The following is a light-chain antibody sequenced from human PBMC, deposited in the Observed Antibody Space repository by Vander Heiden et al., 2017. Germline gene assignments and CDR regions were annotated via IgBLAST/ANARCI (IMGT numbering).Light chain of an antibody. Sequence: QSVLTQPPSASGTPGQRVTIPCSGSTSSIGGNYVYWDKQPPGTAPKLLIHRNSQRPSGVPDRFSGSKSGTSASLAISGLRSEDEADYYCAAWDDSLSGPVFGGGTKLTVL. J-gene: IGLJ2*01. V-gene: IGLV1-47*01. CDR3: AAWDDSLSGPV. CDR1: TSSIGGNY. CDR2: RNS.